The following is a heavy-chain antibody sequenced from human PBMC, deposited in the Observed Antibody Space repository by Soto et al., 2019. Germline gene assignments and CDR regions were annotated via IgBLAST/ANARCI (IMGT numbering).Heavy chain of an antibody. V-gene: IGHV3-9*01. CDR3: VKDRATSSPVDY. CDR2: ISWNSGNI. D-gene: IGHD2-15*01. CDR1: GFSFDDYA. Sequence: EVQLVESGGGLVQPGRSLRLSCAASGFSFDDYAMHWVRQAPGKGLEWVSGISWNSGNIGYADSVKGRFTISRDNAKNSLYLQMNNLRPEDTALYYCVKDRATSSPVDYWGQGTLVTVSS. J-gene: IGHJ4*02.